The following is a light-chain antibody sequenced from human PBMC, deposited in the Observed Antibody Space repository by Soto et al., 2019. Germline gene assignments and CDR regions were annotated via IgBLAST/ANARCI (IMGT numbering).Light chain of an antibody. CDR1: QNIHTN. Sequence: EIVLTQSRATLSVSPGERATLSCRAGQNIHTNLAWYQQKPGQAPRLLFYGASTGATGIPARFSGSGSGTEFTLTISSLQSEDFAVYYCQQYKNWPPITFGQGTRLEIK. V-gene: IGKV3-15*01. J-gene: IGKJ5*01. CDR2: GAS. CDR3: QQYKNWPPIT.